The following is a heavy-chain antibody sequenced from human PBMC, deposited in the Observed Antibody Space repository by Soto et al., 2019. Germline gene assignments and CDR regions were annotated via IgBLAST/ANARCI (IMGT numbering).Heavy chain of an antibody. J-gene: IGHJ5*02. Sequence: ASVKVSCKASGYTFTGYYMHWVRQAPGQRLEWMGWINTDNGKTRDSQRFQDRVTLTRDTSANTAYMELSSLTYEDTALYYCARAGNCTSTTCFSGWLDPWGQGTLVTVSS. V-gene: IGHV1-3*04. CDR2: INTDNGKT. CDR1: GYTFTGYY. D-gene: IGHD2-2*01. CDR3: ARAGNCTSTTCFSGWLDP.